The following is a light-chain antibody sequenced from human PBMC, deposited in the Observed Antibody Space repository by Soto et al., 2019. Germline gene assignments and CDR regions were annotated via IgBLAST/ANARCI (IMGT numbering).Light chain of an antibody. Sequence: QPVLTQPPSESGTPGQRVTISCSGSSSNIGSNFVYWYQQFPGTAPKLLIYRNNQRPSGVPDRFSGSKSGTSASLAISGLPSEDEADYYCAAWDDSLSGWVFGGGTKLTVL. CDR2: RNN. CDR1: SSNIGSNF. V-gene: IGLV1-47*01. J-gene: IGLJ3*02. CDR3: AAWDDSLSGWV.